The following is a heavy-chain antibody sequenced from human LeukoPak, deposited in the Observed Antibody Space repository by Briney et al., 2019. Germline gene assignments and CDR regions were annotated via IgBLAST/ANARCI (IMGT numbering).Heavy chain of an antibody. CDR3: ASHRRSHGSEY. CDR1: GLSFEHYF. Sequence: SETLSLTCTVSGLSFEHYFWSWIRQPPGKGLEWVGYVYYSGSTDYSPSLESRLTISADTSQNQFSLKLRSVTAADTAVYYCASHRRSHGSEYWGQGTLVTVSS. D-gene: IGHD3-10*01. J-gene: IGHJ4*02. CDR2: VYYSGST. V-gene: IGHV4-59*08.